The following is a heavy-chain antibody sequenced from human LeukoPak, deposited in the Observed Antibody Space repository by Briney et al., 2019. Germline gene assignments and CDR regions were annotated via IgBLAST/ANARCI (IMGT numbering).Heavy chain of an antibody. Sequence: PSETLSLTCTVSGGSITSSSYYWGWIRQPPGKGLEWIGTVYYSGNTYYSPSLRSRVTILLDTSMNQFSLNLTSATAADTAVYYCARTVGNWFDPWGQGTLVTVSS. D-gene: IGHD2-15*01. J-gene: IGHJ5*02. CDR2: VYYSGNT. CDR1: GGSITSSSYY. CDR3: ARTVGNWFDP. V-gene: IGHV4-39*07.